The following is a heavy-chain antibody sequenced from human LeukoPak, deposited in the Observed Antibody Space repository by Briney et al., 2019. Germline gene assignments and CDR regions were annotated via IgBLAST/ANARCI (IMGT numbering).Heavy chain of an antibody. V-gene: IGHV3-66*01. J-gene: IGHJ5*02. CDR3: ARVGYYGSGSYNWFDP. CDR2: IYSGGST. D-gene: IGHD3-10*01. CDR1: GFTVSSNY. Sequence: GGSLRLSCAASGFTVSSNYMSWVRQAPGKGLEWVSVIYSGGSTYYADFVKGRFTISRDNSKNTLYLQMNSLRAEDTAVYYCARVGYYGSGSYNWFDPWGQGTLVTVSS.